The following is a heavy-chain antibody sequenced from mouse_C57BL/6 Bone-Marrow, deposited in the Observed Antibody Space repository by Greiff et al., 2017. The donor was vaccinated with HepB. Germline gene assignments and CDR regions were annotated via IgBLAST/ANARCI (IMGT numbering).Heavy chain of an antibody. CDR1: GFTFSSYA. CDR2: ISDGGSYT. J-gene: IGHJ3*01. D-gene: IGHD2-5*01. Sequence: EVQLQQSGGGLVKPGGSLKLSCAASGFTFSSYAMSWVRQTPEKRLEWVATISDGGSYTYYPDNVKGRFTISRDNAKNNLYLQMSHLTSEDTAMYYCAREDYSNLAWFAYWGQGTLVTVSA. CDR3: AREDYSNLAWFAY. V-gene: IGHV5-4*01.